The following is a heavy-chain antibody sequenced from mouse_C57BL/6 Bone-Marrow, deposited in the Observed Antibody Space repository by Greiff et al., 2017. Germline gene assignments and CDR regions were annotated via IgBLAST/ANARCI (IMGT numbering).Heavy chain of an antibody. CDR3: ARCGSSYGGFAY. J-gene: IGHJ3*01. Sequence: LVEPGASVKISCKASGYTFTDYYMNWVKQSHGKSLEWNGDINPNNGGTSYNQKFQGKATLTVDKSSSTAYMELRSLTSEDAAVYYCARCGSSYGGFAYWGQGTLVTVSA. D-gene: IGHD1-1*01. CDR1: GYTFTDYY. V-gene: IGHV1-26*01. CDR2: INPNNGGT.